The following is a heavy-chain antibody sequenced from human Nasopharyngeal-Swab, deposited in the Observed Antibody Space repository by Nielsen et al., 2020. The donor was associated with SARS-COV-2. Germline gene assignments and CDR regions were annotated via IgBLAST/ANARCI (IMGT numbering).Heavy chain of an antibody. CDR2: ISSSSSYI. CDR1: GFTFSSYS. Sequence: GGSLRLSCAASGFTFSSYSMNWVRQAPGKGLEWVSSISSSSSYIYYADSVKGRFTISRDNAKNSLYLQMNSLRAEDTAVYYCARAGAAAPGVYYGMDVWGQGTTVTVSS. J-gene: IGHJ6*02. CDR3: ARAGAAAPGVYYGMDV. V-gene: IGHV3-21*04. D-gene: IGHD6-13*01.